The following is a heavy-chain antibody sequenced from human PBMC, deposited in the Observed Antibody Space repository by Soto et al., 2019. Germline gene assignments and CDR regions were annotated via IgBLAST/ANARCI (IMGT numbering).Heavy chain of an antibody. Sequence: GASVKVSCKAPEYTFTTYSIHWVRQAPGQGLEWMGIINPSGISPNYAQKFQGRVTMTRDTSTSTVYMELNSLRSEDTAVYYCARLYCSSTSCYDGMDAFDIWGQGTMVTVSS. CDR3: ARLYCSSTSCYDGMDAFDI. D-gene: IGHD2-2*01. V-gene: IGHV1-46*01. CDR1: EYTFTTYS. CDR2: INPSGISP. J-gene: IGHJ3*02.